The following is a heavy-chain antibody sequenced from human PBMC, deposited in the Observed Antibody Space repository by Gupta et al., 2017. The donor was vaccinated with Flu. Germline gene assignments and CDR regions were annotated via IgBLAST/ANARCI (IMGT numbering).Heavy chain of an antibody. CDR2: MYLDGSA. CDR1: GGSVSRSTSY. V-gene: IGHV4-39*01. J-gene: IGHJ4*02. D-gene: IGHD1-26*01. CDR3: ARLRNGSHFDY. Sequence: QLQLQESGPGLVKPSETLSLTCTVSGGSVSRSTSYWGWVRQPPGKGPEWVACMYLDGSAKYTPFLRSRVTMSVETSKNQFFLILTSVTAADTAVYFCARLRNGSHFDYWGQGTLVTVSS.